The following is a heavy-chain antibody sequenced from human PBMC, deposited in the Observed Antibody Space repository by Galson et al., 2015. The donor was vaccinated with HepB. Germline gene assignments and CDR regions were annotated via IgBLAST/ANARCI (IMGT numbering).Heavy chain of an antibody. CDR1: GFTVSSNY. CDR2: ISTGGFT. Sequence: SLRLSCAASGFTVSSNYMSWVRQASGKGLEWVSVISTGGFTYYADSVKGRFTISRDSSRNTLYLQMNSLRAEDTAVYYCARDRCTSPSCYYSYAMDVWGQGTTVTVSS. D-gene: IGHD2-2*01. V-gene: IGHV3-53*01. CDR3: ARDRCTSPSCYYSYAMDV. J-gene: IGHJ6*02.